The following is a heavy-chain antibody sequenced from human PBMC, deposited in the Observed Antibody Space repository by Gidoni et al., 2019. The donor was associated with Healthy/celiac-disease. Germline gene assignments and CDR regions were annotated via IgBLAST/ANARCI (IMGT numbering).Heavy chain of an antibody. CDR1: GGSVSGYA. CDR3: ARTYYYDSSGYYPPHFDY. Sequence: QVQLQQWGAGLLKPSETLSLTCAVYGGSVSGYAWSWIRQPPGKGLEWIGEINHCGSTNYNPSLKSRVTISVDTSKIQFSLKLSSVTAADTAVYYCARTYYYDSSGYYPPHFDYWVQGTLVTVSS. J-gene: IGHJ4*02. D-gene: IGHD3-22*01. V-gene: IGHV4-34*01. CDR2: INHCGST.